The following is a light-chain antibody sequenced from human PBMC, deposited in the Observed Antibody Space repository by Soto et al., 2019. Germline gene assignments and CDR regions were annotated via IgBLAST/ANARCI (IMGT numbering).Light chain of an antibody. CDR3: CSYAGTYTHAV. CDR1: SRDVGGYKY. J-gene: IGLJ2*01. V-gene: IGLV2-11*01. CDR2: DVT. Sequence: QSALTQPRSVSGSPGQSVTISCTGSSRDVGGYKYVSWYQHHPGKAPKLLMYDVTKRPSGVPDRFSGSKSGNTASLTISGLQAEDEADYFSCSYAGTYTHAVFGGGTKLTVL.